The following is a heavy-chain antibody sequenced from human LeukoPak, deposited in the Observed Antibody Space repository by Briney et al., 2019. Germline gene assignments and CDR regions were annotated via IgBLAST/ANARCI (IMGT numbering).Heavy chain of an antibody. J-gene: IGHJ3*02. V-gene: IGHV3-7*01. CDR2: IKQDGSEK. Sequence: PGGSLRLSCAASGFTFSSYWMSWVRQAPGKGLEWVANIKQDGSEKYYVDSVKGRFTISRDNAKNSLYLQMNSLRAEDTAVYYCAREGSIAAAGSGLDAFDIWGQGTMVTVSS. CDR1: GFTFSSYW. CDR3: AREGSIAAAGSGLDAFDI. D-gene: IGHD6-13*01.